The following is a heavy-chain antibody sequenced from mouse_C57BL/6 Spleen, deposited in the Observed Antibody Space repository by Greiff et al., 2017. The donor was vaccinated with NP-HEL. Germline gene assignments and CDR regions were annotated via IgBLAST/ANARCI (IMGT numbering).Heavy chain of an antibody. Sequence: EVMLVESGAELVRPGASVKLSCTASGFNIKDDYMHWVKQRPEQGLEWIGWIDPENGDTEYASKFQGKATITADTSSNTAYLQLSSLTSEDTAVYYCTLLGFAYWGQGTLVTVSA. D-gene: IGHD4-1*01. J-gene: IGHJ3*01. CDR1: GFNIKDDY. CDR3: TLLGFAY. CDR2: IDPENGDT. V-gene: IGHV14-4*01.